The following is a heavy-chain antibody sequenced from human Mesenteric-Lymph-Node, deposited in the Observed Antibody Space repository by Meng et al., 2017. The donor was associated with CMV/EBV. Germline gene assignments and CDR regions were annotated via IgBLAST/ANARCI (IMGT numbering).Heavy chain of an antibody. D-gene: IGHD3-16*01. CDR2: IYWNDDK. CDR3: AHTPENGGSDYYFDY. J-gene: IGHJ4*02. V-gene: IGHV2-5*01. Sequence: GPTLVKPTQTLTLTCTFSGFSLTTRGGGVGWIRQPPGKPLECLSLIYWNDDKHYSPSLKDRLTITKDTSKSQVVLTLTNVDPVDAATYFCAHTPENGGSDYYFDYWGQGTLVTVSS. CDR1: GFSLTTRGGG.